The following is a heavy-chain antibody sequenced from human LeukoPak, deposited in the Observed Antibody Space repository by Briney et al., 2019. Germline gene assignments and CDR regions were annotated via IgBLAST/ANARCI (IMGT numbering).Heavy chain of an antibody. Sequence: SETLSLTCTVSGGSISSSSYYWGWIRQPPEKGLEWIGSIYYSGSTYYNPSLKSRVTISVDTSKNQFSLKLSSVTAADTAVYYCARHMGTGPNDAFDIWGQGTMVTVSS. V-gene: IGHV4-39*01. CDR2: IYYSGST. CDR3: ARHMGTGPNDAFDI. D-gene: IGHD1-1*01. J-gene: IGHJ3*02. CDR1: GGSISSSSYY.